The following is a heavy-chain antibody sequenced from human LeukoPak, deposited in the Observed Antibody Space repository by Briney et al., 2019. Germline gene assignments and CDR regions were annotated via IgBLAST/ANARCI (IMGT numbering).Heavy chain of an antibody. CDR3: ARGFGDIVVVPAVDNWFDP. V-gene: IGHV1-18*01. Sequence: ASVQVSCKASGYTFTSYGISWVRQAPGQGLEWMGWISAYNGNTNYAQKLQGRVTMTTDTSTSTAYMELRSLRSDDTAVYYCARGFGDIVVVPAVDNWFDPWGQGTLVTVSS. CDR2: ISAYNGNT. J-gene: IGHJ5*02. D-gene: IGHD2-2*01. CDR1: GYTFTSYG.